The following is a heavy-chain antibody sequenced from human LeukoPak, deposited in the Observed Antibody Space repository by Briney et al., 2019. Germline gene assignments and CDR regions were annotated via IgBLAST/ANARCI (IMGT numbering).Heavy chain of an antibody. D-gene: IGHD5-18*01. CDR1: GLTVSTNY. V-gene: IGHV3-66*01. CDR3: ARDYTGTAMVDYFDY. CDR2: IYSAGGT. Sequence: PGGSLRLSCIASGLTVSTNYMNWVREAPGKGLEWVSVIYSAGGTYYADSVKGRFTISRDNSKNTLYLQMNSLGAEDTAVYYCARDYTGTAMVDYFDYWGQGTLVTVSS. J-gene: IGHJ4*02.